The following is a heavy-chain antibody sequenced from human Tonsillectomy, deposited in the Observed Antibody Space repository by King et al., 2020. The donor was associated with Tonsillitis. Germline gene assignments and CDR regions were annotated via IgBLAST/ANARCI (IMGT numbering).Heavy chain of an antibody. J-gene: IGHJ4*01. Sequence: HVQLVESGGGVFQPGGSLRLSCEASGFIFNVYGMHWIRQAPDKGLEWVAFMSYDGSRQYYADFVRGRLTVSRDNSKNMLFLEMNSLRPEDTAVYYCVKEGNAWDETGTYWPAGSDFWGQGALVTVSS. CDR3: VKEGNAWDETGTYWPAGSDF. CDR2: MSYDGSRQ. CDR1: GFIFNVYG. D-gene: IGHD1-1*01. V-gene: IGHV3-30*02.